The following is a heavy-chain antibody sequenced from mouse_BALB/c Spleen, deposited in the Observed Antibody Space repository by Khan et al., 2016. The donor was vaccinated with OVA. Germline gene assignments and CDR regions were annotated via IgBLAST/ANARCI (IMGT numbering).Heavy chain of an antibody. V-gene: IGHV3-5*02. CDR2: IYYSGTV. J-gene: IGHJ1*01. Sequence: EVQLQESGPGLVKPSQTVSLTCTVTGISITSGNSRWSWLRQFPGNLLEWIGIIYYSGTVTYPPSLTRRPTIPRATSKNQFFLEMNSLTAEDTATYDCARDYGSLYGYFDGWGEGTTVTVSA. D-gene: IGHD1-1*01. CDR3: ARDYGSLYGYFDG. CDR1: GISITSGNSR.